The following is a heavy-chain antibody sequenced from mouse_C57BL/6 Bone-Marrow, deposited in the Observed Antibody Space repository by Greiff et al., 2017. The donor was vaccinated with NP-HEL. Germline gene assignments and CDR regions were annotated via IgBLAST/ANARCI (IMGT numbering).Heavy chain of an antibody. V-gene: IGHV1-80*01. J-gene: IGHJ3*01. CDR2: IYPGDGDT. CDR3: ARGAY. CDR1: GYAFSSYW. Sequence: VKLQQSGAELVKPGASVKISCKASGYAFSSYWMNWVKQRPGKGLEWIGQIYPGDGDTNYNGKFKDKASLTADKSSSTAYMQLSSLTSEDSAFYFCARGAYWGQGTLVTVSA.